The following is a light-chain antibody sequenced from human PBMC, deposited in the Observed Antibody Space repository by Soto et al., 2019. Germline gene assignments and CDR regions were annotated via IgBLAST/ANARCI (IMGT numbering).Light chain of an antibody. Sequence: QSALTQPASVSGSPGQSITISCTGTRSDVGSYDLVSWYQQHPGKAPKLMIYEGSKRPSGVSNRFSGSKSGNTASLTISGLQAEDEADYYCQSYDNSLSGSWVFGGGTKVTVL. CDR2: EGS. V-gene: IGLV2-23*01. J-gene: IGLJ3*02. CDR1: RSDVGSYDL. CDR3: QSYDNSLSGSWV.